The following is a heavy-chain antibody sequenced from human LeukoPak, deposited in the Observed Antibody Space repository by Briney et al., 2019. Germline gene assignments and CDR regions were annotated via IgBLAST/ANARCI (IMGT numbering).Heavy chain of an antibody. CDR1: GFTFSSYG. CDR2: ISYDGSNK. D-gene: IGHD3-10*01. CDR3: AKATPHRGGGMDV. V-gene: IGHV3-30*18. Sequence: GGSLRLSCAASGFTFSSYGMHWVREAPGKGLERVAVISYDGSNKYYADSVKGRFTISRDNSKNTLYLQMNSLRAEDTAVYYCAKATPHRGGGMDVWGQGTTVTVSS. J-gene: IGHJ6*02.